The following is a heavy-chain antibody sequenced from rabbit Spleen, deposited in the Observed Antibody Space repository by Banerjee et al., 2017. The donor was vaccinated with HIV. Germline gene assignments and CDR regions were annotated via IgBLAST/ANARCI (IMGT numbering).Heavy chain of an antibody. Sequence: QSLEESGGGLVQPEGSLTLTCTASGIDFSSDYYMCWVRQAPGKGLEWIACIYAGSSGSTYYASWAKGRFIMSRTSSTTVTLQMTSLTAADTATYFCARDLVAVIGWNFNLWGPGTLVTVS. J-gene: IGHJ4*01. CDR2: IYAGSSGST. D-gene: IGHD1-1*01. V-gene: IGHV1S40*01. CDR3: ARDLVAVIGWNFNL. CDR1: GIDFSSDYY.